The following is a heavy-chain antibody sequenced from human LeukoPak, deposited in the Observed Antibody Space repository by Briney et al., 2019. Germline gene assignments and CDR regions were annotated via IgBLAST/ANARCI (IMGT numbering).Heavy chain of an antibody. CDR2: INHSGST. Sequence: SETLSLTCAVYGGSFSGYYWSWIRQPPGKGLEWIGEINHSGSTNYNPSPKSRVTISVDTSKNQFSLKLSSVTAADTAVYYCARPLLDGYKDFDYWGQGTLVTVSS. CDR1: GGSFSGYY. J-gene: IGHJ4*02. CDR3: ARPLLDGYKDFDY. V-gene: IGHV4-34*01. D-gene: IGHD5-24*01.